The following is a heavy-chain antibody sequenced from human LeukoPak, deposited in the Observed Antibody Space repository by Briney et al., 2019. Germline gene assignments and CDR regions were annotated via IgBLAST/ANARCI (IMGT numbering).Heavy chain of an antibody. V-gene: IGHV1-69*13. CDR1: GGTFSSYA. J-gene: IGHJ6*02. D-gene: IGHD5-18*01. Sequence: SVKVSCKASGGTFSSYAISWVRQAPGQGLEWVGGIIPIFGTANYAQKFQGRVTITADESTSTAYMELSSLRSEDTAVYYCASSLIQLWLYYYYGMDVWGQGTTVTVSS. CDR3: ASSLIQLWLYYYYGMDV. CDR2: IIPIFGTA.